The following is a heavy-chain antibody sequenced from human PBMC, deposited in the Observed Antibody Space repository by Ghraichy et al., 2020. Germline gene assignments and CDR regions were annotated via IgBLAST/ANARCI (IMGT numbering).Heavy chain of an antibody. V-gene: IGHV1-2*02. D-gene: IGHD5-12*01. CDR3: ARARHPIAVIVAYYFDY. J-gene: IGHJ4*02. CDR2: INPNSGGT. Sequence: ASVKVSCRASGYTFTGYYMHWVRQAPGQGLEWMGWINPNSGGTNYAQKFQGRVTMTRDTSISTAYMELSRLRSDDTAVYYCARARHPIAVIVAYYFDYWGQRTLVTVSS. CDR1: GYTFTGYY.